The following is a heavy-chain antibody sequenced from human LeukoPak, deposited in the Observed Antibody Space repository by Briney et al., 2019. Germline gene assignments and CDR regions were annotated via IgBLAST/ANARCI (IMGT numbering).Heavy chain of an antibody. Sequence: SETLSLTCTVSGGSISSYYWSWIRQPPGKGLEWIGEINHSGSTNYNPSLKSRVTMSVDTSKNQFSLKLSSVTAADTAVYYCARDVPANYYGSEPMDVWGKGTTVTISS. D-gene: IGHD3-10*01. CDR2: INHSGST. CDR1: GGSISSYY. V-gene: IGHV4-34*01. CDR3: ARDVPANYYGSEPMDV. J-gene: IGHJ6*03.